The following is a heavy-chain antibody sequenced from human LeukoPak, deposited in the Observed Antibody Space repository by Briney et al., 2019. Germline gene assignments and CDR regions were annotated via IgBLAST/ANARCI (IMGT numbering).Heavy chain of an antibody. D-gene: IGHD5-12*01. J-gene: IGHJ4*02. CDR3: ARDGYPFRPYFDY. CDR1: GFTFSSYS. V-gene: IGHV3-21*01. CDR2: ISSSSSYI. Sequence: GGSLRLSCAASGFTFSSYSMNWVRQAPGKGLEWVSSISSSSSYIYYADSVKGRSTISRDNAKNSLYLQMNSLRAEDTALYYCARDGYPFRPYFDYWGQGTLVTVSS.